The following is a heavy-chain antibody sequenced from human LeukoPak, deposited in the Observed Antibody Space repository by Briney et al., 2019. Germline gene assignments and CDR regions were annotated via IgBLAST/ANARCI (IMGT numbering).Heavy chain of an antibody. CDR3: ATGADDAKVGY. D-gene: IGHD1-26*01. CDR2: RHASGGI. Sequence: PSETLSLTCTVSGASISPYYLTWIRQTPGKGLEWIGHRHASGGISYNPSLWSRVTISADTSKNQFSLSLTFVNAADTAVYYCATGADDAKVGYWGQGALVSVSS. CDR1: GASISPYY. J-gene: IGHJ4*02. V-gene: IGHV4-4*08.